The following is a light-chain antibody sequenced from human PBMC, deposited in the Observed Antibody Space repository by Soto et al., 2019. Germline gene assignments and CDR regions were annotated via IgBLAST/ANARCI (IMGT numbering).Light chain of an antibody. V-gene: IGKV1-5*03. Sequence: DIQMTQSPSTLSASVGDGVTITCRASQTITTSLAWYQQKPGKAPKLLIYKASSLESGVPSRFSGSGSGTAFTLTISSLQPDEFATYYCQQYDSYSVRTFGQGTKVEI. J-gene: IGKJ1*01. CDR1: QTITTS. CDR3: QQYDSYSVRT. CDR2: KAS.